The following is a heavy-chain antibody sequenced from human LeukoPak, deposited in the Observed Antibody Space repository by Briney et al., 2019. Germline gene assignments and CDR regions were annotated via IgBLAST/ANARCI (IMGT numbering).Heavy chain of an antibody. CDR1: AFIFSGHW. J-gene: IGHJ4*02. V-gene: IGHV3-48*01. D-gene: IGHD6-13*01. Sequence: GGSLRLSCEGSAFIFSGHWMNWVRQAPGKGLEWVSYISSSSSTIYYADSVKGRFTISRDNAKNSLYLQMNSLRAEDTAVYYCAGGDRIAAAGKGVDYWGQGTLVTVSS. CDR3: AGGDRIAAAGKGVDY. CDR2: ISSSSSTI.